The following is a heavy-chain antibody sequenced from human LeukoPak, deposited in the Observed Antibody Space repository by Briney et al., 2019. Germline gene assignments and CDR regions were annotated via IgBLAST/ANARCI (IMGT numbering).Heavy chain of an antibody. V-gene: IGHV1-8*01. Sequence: AASVTVSCKASGYTFTSYDINWVRQATGQGLEGMGWMNPNSGNTGYAQKFQGRVTMTRNTSISTAYMELSSLRSEDTAVYYCARGGQWLRYFDYWGQGTLVTVSS. CDR3: ARGGQWLRYFDY. J-gene: IGHJ4*02. D-gene: IGHD6-19*01. CDR1: GYTFTSYD. CDR2: MNPNSGNT.